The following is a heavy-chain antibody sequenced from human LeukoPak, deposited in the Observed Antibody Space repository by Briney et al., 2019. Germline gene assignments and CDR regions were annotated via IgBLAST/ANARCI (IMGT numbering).Heavy chain of an antibody. J-gene: IGHJ4*02. CDR1: GFTFSSYA. V-gene: IGHV3-23*01. D-gene: IGHD3-22*01. CDR2: ISGSGGST. Sequence: GGSLRLSCAASGFTFSSYAMSWVRQAPGKGLEWVSAISGSGGSTYYADSVKGRFTISRDNSKNTLYLQMNSLRAEDTAVYYCARDLWNYYDSSGYQSFDYWGQGTLVTVSS. CDR3: ARDLWNYYDSSGYQSFDY.